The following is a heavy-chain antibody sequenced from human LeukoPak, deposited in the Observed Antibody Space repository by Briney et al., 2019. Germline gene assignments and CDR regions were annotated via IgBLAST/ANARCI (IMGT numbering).Heavy chain of an antibody. D-gene: IGHD3-10*01. J-gene: IGHJ5*02. V-gene: IGHV4-4*02. CDR2: IYHSGST. CDR1: GGSISSSNW. Sequence: SETLSLTCAVSGGSISSSNWWSWVRQPPGKGLEWIGEIYHSGSTNYNPSLKSRVTISVDTSKNQFSLKLSSVTAADTAVYYCARAQFGEYGNWFDPWGQGTLVTVSS. CDR3: ARAQFGEYGNWFDP.